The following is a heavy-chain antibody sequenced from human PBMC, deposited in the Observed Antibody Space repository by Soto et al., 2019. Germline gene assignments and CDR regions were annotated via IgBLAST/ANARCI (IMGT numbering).Heavy chain of an antibody. Sequence: GGSLRLSCAASGFTFSSYGMHWVRQAPGKGLEWVAVIWYDGSNKYYADSVKGRFTISRDNSKNTLYLQMNSLRAEDTAVYYCAREMNYDFWGGYYYYMDVWGKGTTVTVSS. V-gene: IGHV3-33*01. CDR3: AREMNYDFWGGYYYYMDV. D-gene: IGHD3-3*01. J-gene: IGHJ6*03. CDR1: GFTFSSYG. CDR2: IWYDGSNK.